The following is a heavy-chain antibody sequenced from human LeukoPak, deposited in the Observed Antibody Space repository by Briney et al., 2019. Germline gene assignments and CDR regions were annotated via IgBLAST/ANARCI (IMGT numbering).Heavy chain of an antibody. CDR2: ISGSGAGT. CDR3: VTSSAYY. V-gene: IGHV3-23*01. Sequence: GGSLRLSCSASGFTFSSDAMSWVRQAPGKGLELVSAISGSGAGTHYADSVKGRFTISRDTSKNTLYLQMNSLRAEDTAVYYCVTSSAYYWGQGTLVTVSS. J-gene: IGHJ4*02. CDR1: GFTFSSDA. D-gene: IGHD2-2*01.